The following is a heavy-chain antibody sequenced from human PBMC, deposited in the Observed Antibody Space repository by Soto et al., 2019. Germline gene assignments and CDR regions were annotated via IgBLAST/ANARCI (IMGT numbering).Heavy chain of an antibody. V-gene: IGHV3-11*01. J-gene: IGHJ4*02. CDR1: GFTFSDYY. CDR2: ISSSGSTI. CDR3: ARDTFDDSSGYYPDY. Sequence: PGGSLRLSCAASGFTFSDYYMSWIRQAPGKGLEWVSYISSSGSTIYYADSVKGRFTISRDNAKNSLYLQMNGLRAEDTAVYYCARDTFDDSSGYYPDYWGQGTLVTVSS. D-gene: IGHD3-22*01.